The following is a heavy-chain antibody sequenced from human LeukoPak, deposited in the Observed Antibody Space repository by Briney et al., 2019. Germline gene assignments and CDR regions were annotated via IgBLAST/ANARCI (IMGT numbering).Heavy chain of an antibody. CDR3: ARGDGYDSSGYDDAFDI. CDR2: ISYDGSNK. V-gene: IGHV3-30-3*01. Sequence: GALRLSCAASGFTFSSYAMHWVRQAPGKGLEWVAVISYDGSNKYYADSVKGRFTISRDNSKNTLYLQMNSLRAEDTAVYYCARGDGYDSSGYDDAFDIWGQGTMVTVSS. D-gene: IGHD3-22*01. CDR1: GFTFSSYA. J-gene: IGHJ3*02.